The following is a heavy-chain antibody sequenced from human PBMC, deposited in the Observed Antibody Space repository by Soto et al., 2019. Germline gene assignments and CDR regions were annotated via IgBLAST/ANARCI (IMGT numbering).Heavy chain of an antibody. D-gene: IGHD5-18*01. Sequence: SETLSLTCTVSGGSISSGDYYWSWIRQPPGKGLEWIGYIYYSGSTYYNPSLKSRVTISVDTSKNQFSLKLSSVTAADTAVYYCARDREVDTAAQGWFDPWGQGTLVTVSS. CDR2: IYYSGST. CDR3: ARDREVDTAAQGWFDP. J-gene: IGHJ5*02. CDR1: GGSISSGDYY. V-gene: IGHV4-30-4*01.